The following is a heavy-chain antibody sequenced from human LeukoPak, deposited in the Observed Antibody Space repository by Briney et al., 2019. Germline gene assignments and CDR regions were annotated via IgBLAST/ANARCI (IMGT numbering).Heavy chain of an antibody. D-gene: IGHD2/OR15-2a*01. Sequence: SETLSLTCTVSGGSIRSYYWSWIRQSAGKGLEWIGRIYTSGSTYYNPSLKNRVTISVDTSKNQFSLKLSSVTAADTAVYYCARSMATASFDYWGQGTLFTVSS. CDR3: ARSMATASFDY. V-gene: IGHV4-4*07. CDR1: GGSIRSYY. J-gene: IGHJ4*02. CDR2: IYTSGST.